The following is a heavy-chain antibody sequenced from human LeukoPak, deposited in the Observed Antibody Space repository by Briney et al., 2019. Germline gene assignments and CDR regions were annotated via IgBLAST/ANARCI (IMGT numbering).Heavy chain of an antibody. D-gene: IGHD5-12*01. J-gene: IGHJ4*02. CDR1: GGSISSSSYY. CDR3: ASPHGGYVPFDY. V-gene: IGHV4-39*01. Sequence: SETLSLTCTVSGGSISSSSYYWGWIRQPPGKGLEWIGSIYYSGSTYYNPSLKSRVTISVDTSKNQFSLKLSPVTAADTAVYYCASPHGGYVPFDYWGQGTLVTVSS. CDR2: IYYSGST.